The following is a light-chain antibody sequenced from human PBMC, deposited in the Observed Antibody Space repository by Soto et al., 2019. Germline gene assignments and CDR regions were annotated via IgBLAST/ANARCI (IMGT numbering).Light chain of an antibody. Sequence: QSVLTQPPSASGTPGQRVTISCSGSSSNIGTNPVNWYQQLPGTAPKLLIYTNYQRPSGVPDRFSGSKSGTSASLAISGLQSDDEADYYCAASDDSLNGHVFGTGTKLTVL. V-gene: IGLV1-44*01. CDR1: SSNIGTNP. CDR2: TNY. J-gene: IGLJ1*01. CDR3: AASDDSLNGHV.